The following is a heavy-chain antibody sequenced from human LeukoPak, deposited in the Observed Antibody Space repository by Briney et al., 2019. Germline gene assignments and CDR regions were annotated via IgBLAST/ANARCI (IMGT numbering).Heavy chain of an antibody. CDR2: ISSSGGGT. CDR1: GFTFSSYV. J-gene: IGHJ4*02. D-gene: IGHD1-26*01. Sequence: PGGSLRLSCAASGFTFSSYVMSWVRQAPGKGLEWVSSISSSGGGTYYADSVRGRFTISRDNSKNTLYLQVNSLRAEDTAVYYCAKDYSGTYYLIDYWGQGTLVTVSS. CDR3: AKDYSGTYYLIDY. V-gene: IGHV3-23*01.